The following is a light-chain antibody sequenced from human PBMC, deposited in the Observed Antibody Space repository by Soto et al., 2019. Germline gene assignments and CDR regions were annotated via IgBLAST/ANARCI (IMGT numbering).Light chain of an antibody. CDR2: EVT. Sequence: QSAMTQPPSVSGSPGQSSTISCTGTSSDVGKYDRVSWYQQPPGTAPKLIIYEVTNRPSGVPARFSGSKSGNTDSLTISGLQAEDEADYYCSSYTSTSRYVFGAGTKVTV. V-gene: IGLV2-18*02. CDR3: SSYTSTSRYV. CDR1: SSDVGKYDR. J-gene: IGLJ1*01.